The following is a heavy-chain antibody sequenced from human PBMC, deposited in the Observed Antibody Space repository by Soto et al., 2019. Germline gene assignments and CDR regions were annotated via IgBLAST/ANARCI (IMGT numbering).Heavy chain of an antibody. CDR2: ISYDGSNK. D-gene: IGHD4-4*01. CDR1: GFTFSSYA. J-gene: IGHJ4*02. Sequence: GGSLRLSCAASGFTFSSYAMHWVRQAPGKGLEWVAVISYDGSNKYYADSVKGRFTISRDNSKNTLYLQMNSLRAEDTAVYYCAIHTTVHYWGQGTLVTVSS. V-gene: IGHV3-30-3*01. CDR3: AIHTTVHY.